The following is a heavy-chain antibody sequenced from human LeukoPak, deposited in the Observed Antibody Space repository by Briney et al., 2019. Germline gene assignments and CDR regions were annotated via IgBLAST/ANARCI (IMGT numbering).Heavy chain of an antibody. D-gene: IGHD3-22*01. CDR3: AKDHDMIVGSPYYYMDV. V-gene: IGHV3-23*01. CDR1: GFTFNTYA. Sequence: GGSLRLSCAASGFTFNTYAMNWVRQAPGKGLEWVSAISGSGGTTYYADSVKGRLSISRDNSRNTLYLQMNSLRAEDTAVYYCAKDHDMIVGSPYYYMDVWGKGTTVTVSS. J-gene: IGHJ6*03. CDR2: ISGSGGTT.